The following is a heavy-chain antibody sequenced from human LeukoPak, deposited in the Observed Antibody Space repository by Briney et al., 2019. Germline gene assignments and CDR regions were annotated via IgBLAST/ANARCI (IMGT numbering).Heavy chain of an antibody. CDR2: ITPIFGTA. J-gene: IGHJ4*02. V-gene: IGHV1-69*13. CDR1: GDTFSSYD. CDR3: ARGWLAETTMVTPYNY. Sequence: SVKVSCKTSGDTFSSYDISWVRQAPGQGLEWMGGITPIFGTANYAQKFQGRVTIIAVESMSTAYMELSSLRSEDTAVYYCARGWLAETTMVTPYNYWGQGTLVTVSS. D-gene: IGHD4-23*01.